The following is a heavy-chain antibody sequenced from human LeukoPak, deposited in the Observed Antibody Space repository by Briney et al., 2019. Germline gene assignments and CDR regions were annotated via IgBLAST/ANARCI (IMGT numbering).Heavy chain of an antibody. V-gene: IGHV3-53*01. CDR1: GFTVDSNY. CDR3: ARGDDSGYYDCFDY. J-gene: IGHJ4*02. D-gene: IGHD3-22*01. Sequence: GGSLRLSCAASGFTVDSNYLSWVRQAPGKGLEWVSTIYTGGNTYYAASVKGRFTISRDFSKNTVFLHMNSLRAEDTAMYYCARGDDSGYYDCFDYWGQGALVTVSS. CDR2: IYTGGNT.